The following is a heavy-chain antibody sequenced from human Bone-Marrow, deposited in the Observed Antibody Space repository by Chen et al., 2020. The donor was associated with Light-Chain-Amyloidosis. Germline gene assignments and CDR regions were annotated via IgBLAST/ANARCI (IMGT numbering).Heavy chain of an antibody. CDR1: GGTFSRYA. D-gene: IGHD4-17*01. J-gene: IGHJ4*02. CDR3: ARVQSTVTTFFAAPPDY. Sequence: QVQLVQSGAEVKKTGSSVKVSCKASGGTFSRYAISGVRQAPGQGLEWMGGIIPIFGTANYAQKFQGRVTITADESTSTAYMELSSLRSEDTAVYYCARVQSTVTTFFAAPPDYWGQGTLVTVSS. CDR2: IIPIFGTA. V-gene: IGHV1-69*01.